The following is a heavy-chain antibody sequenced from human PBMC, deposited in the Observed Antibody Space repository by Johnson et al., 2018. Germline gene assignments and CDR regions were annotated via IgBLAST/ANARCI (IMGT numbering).Heavy chain of an antibody. CDR2: IKQDSSEK. CDR3: ASDTWPYLVDAFDI. D-gene: IGHD6-13*01. Sequence: VQLVESGGGLVQPGGSLRLSCAASGFTFSHYWMTWVRQAPGKGLEWVANIKQDSSEKYYADSLRGRFTIARDNARNSVYLQMNSLRAEDTTVYYCASDTWPYLVDAFDIWGQGTMVAVSS. V-gene: IGHV3-7*01. J-gene: IGHJ3*02. CDR1: GFTFSHYW.